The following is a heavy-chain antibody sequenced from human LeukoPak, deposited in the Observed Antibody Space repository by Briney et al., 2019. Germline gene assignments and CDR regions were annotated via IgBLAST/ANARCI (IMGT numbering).Heavy chain of an antibody. CDR2: INHSGST. J-gene: IGHJ6*02. V-gene: IGHV4-34*01. CDR1: GVSFSGYY. Sequence: SETLSLTCAVYGVSFSGYYWSWIRQPTGKGLELIGEINHSGSTNYNPSLESRVTISVDTSKNQFSLKLSSVTAADTAVYYCARGPFRRLRYFEWSISGGGPYYYGMDVWGQGTTVTVSS. D-gene: IGHD3-9*01. CDR3: ARGPFRRLRYFEWSISGGGPYYYGMDV.